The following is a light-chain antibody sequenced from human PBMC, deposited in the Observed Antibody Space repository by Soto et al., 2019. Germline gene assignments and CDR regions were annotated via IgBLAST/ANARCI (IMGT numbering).Light chain of an antibody. CDR2: DAS. CDR3: QEYKSYSWT. Sequence: DIQMTQSPSTLSASVGDIVTITCRASQGIVRWLAWDQQKPGKAPKLLIYDASSLESGVPSRVSGSGSGTEFTLTIDSLQPDDFATYYCQEYKSYSWTFGQGTKVDIK. CDR1: QGIVRW. V-gene: IGKV1-5*01. J-gene: IGKJ1*01.